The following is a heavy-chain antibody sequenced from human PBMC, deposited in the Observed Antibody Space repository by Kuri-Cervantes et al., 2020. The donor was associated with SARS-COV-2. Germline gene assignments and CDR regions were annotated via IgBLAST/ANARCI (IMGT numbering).Heavy chain of an antibody. CDR3: ARGRGGYGLMVYAIHYFDY. J-gene: IGHJ4*02. Sequence: GSLRLSCAVYGGSFSGYYWSWIRQPPGKGLEWIGEINHSGSTNYNPSLKSRVTISVDTSKNQFSLKLSSVTAADTAVYYRARGRGGYGLMVYAIHYFDYWGQGTLVTISS. CDR2: INHSGST. V-gene: IGHV4-34*01. D-gene: IGHD2-8*01. CDR1: GGSFSGYY.